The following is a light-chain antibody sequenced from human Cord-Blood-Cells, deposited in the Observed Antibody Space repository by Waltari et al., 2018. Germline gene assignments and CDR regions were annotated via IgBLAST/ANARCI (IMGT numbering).Light chain of an antibody. J-gene: IGKJ4*01. Sequence: EIVMTQSPATLSVSPGERATLSCRASQSVSSNLAWYQQKPGQAPRLLSYGSSTRATGIPAMFSGSGSGTEFTLTISSLQSEGFAVYYGQQYNNWPPLPFGGGTKVEIK. CDR1: QSVSSN. V-gene: IGKV3-15*01. CDR2: GSS. CDR3: QQYNNWPPLP.